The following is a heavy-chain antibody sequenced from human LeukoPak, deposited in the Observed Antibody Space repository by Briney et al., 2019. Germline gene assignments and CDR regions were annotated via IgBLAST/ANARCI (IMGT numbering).Heavy chain of an antibody. Sequence: GGSLRLFCTASGLTLSNYWMIWVRQAPGKGLQWVAKIRQDGSEKYYVDSVKGRFTISRDNAENSLYLQMNSLRVEDTAVYYCAARSSGNPYFWGQGTLVTVSS. V-gene: IGHV3-7*03. CDR2: IRQDGSEK. CDR3: AARSSGNPYF. J-gene: IGHJ4*02. D-gene: IGHD1-26*01. CDR1: GLTLSNYW.